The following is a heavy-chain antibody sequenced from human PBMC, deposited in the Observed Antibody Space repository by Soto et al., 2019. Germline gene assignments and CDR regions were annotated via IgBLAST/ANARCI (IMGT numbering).Heavy chain of an antibody. CDR1: GFTFSNYA. CDR2: ISYDGNNK. Sequence: HVQLVDSGGGVVQPGRSLRLSCAASGFTFSNYAMYWVRQAPGKGLEWVAVISYDGNNKYYADSVKGRFTISRDNSKNALYLQMNRLRAEDTAVYYCARAGCDGGTCYTLVGLRYGMDVWGQGTTVTVSS. CDR3: ARAGCDGGTCYTLVGLRYGMDV. V-gene: IGHV3-30-3*01. J-gene: IGHJ6*02. D-gene: IGHD2-15*01.